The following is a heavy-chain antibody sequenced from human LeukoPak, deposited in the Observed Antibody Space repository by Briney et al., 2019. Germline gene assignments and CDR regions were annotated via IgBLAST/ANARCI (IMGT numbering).Heavy chain of an antibody. J-gene: IGHJ6*03. CDR2: IYSRDVT. CDR1: GFSVSSNS. D-gene: IGHD6-19*01. Sequence: PGGSPRLSCAASGFSVSSNSMSWVRQAPGKGLECVSIIYSRDVTSYADSVKDRFTISRDSDKNTLFLQMDSLRSDDTAVYYCARVLAAIALRDYHYVDVWGKGTTVTVSS. CDR3: ARVLAAIALRDYHYVDV. V-gene: IGHV3-53*01.